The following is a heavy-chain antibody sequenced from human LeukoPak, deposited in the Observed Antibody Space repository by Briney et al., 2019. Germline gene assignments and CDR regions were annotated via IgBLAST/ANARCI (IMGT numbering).Heavy chain of an antibody. CDR2: IFGSGSS. V-gene: IGHV4-59*01. D-gene: IGHD3-16*01. CDR3: VKFGVDYDMGV. CDR1: GGSISDYY. J-gene: IGHJ6*02. Sequence: SETLSLTCTVSGGSISDYYWSWIRQPPGKGLEWIGWIFGSGSSNYNPSLKRRITISVDTSKNQMSLTLTSVTAADAAIYYCVKFGVDYDMGVWGQGTTVTVSS.